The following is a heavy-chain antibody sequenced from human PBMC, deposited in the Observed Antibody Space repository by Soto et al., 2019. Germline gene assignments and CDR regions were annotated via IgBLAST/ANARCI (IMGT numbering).Heavy chain of an antibody. Sequence: EVQLLESGGGLVQPGGSLRLSCAASGFTFSSYAMSWVRQAPGKGLEWVSAISGSGGSTYYADSVKGRFTISRDNSKNTLYLQMTSLRAEDTAVYYCASRSWVSLPTDYWGQGTLVTVSS. CDR2: ISGSGGST. CDR3: ASRSWVSLPTDY. J-gene: IGHJ4*02. CDR1: GFTFSSYA. V-gene: IGHV3-23*01. D-gene: IGHD3-16*01.